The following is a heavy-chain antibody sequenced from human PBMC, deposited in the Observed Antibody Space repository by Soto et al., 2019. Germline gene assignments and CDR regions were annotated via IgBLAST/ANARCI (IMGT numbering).Heavy chain of an antibody. Sequence: SEALSLTCSVSGVSISSFNFYWGWIRQPPGKGLEWLGTVAYSGSTTYNPSLESRVTIFVDRSKNQFSLSLKSATAADTALYYCARRTPLYASESSRFDPWGQGGLVTVSS. CDR1: GVSISSFNFY. CDR3: ARRTPLYASESSRFDP. CDR2: VAYSGST. J-gene: IGHJ5*02. V-gene: IGHV4-39*01. D-gene: IGHD3-10*01.